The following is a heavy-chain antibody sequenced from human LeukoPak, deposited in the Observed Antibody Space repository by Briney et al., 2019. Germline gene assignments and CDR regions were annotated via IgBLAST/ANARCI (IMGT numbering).Heavy chain of an antibody. CDR1: GYTFTGYY. D-gene: IGHD5-24*01. V-gene: IGHV1-2*02. CDR3: ARDRWLQFMELAESDAFDI. Sequence: ASVKVSCKASGYTFTGYYMHWVRQAPGQGLEWMGWINPKSGGTNYAQKFQGRVTVTRDTSISTAYMELSRLRSDDTAVYYCARDRWLQFMELAESDAFDIWGQGTMVTVSS. CDR2: INPKSGGT. J-gene: IGHJ3*02.